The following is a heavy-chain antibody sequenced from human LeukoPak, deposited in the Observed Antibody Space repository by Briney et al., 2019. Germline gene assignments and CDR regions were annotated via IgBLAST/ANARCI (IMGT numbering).Heavy chain of an antibody. CDR1: GYTFISYG. J-gene: IGHJ6*04. CDR3: AREGGVGPTAPPNYESYKMDV. V-gene: IGHV1-18*01. Sequence: ASVKVSCKASGYTFISYGITWVRQAPGRGLEWMGWISPYTTKTNYAQSLQGRVTMTTETSTSTAYMELRSLRSDDTAVYYCAREGGVGPTAPPNYESYKMDVWGKGTPVTVSS. D-gene: IGHD1-26*01. CDR2: ISPYTTKT.